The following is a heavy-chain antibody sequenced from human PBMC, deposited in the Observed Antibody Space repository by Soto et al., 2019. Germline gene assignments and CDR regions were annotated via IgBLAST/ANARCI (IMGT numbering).Heavy chain of an antibody. CDR1: GYTFTSYG. V-gene: IGHV1-69*13. CDR2: IIPIFGTA. CDR3: ARGGAYDFWSGSDYYYGMDV. Sequence: QVQLVQSGAEVKKPGASVKVSCKASGYTFTSYGISWVRQAPGQGLEWMGGIIPIFGTANYAQKFQGRVTITADESTSTAYMELSSLRSEDTAVYYCARGGAYDFWSGSDYYYGMDVWGQGTTVTVSS. J-gene: IGHJ6*02. D-gene: IGHD3-3*01.